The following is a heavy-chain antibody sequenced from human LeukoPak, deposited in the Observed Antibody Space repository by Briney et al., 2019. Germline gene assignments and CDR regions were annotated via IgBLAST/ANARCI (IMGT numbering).Heavy chain of an antibody. CDR1: GFTFSSYS. CDR2: ISSSSSYI. D-gene: IGHD3-10*01. V-gene: IGHV3-21*01. J-gene: IGHJ4*02. Sequence: GASVKVSCKASGFTFSSYSMNWVRQAPGKGLEWVSSISSSSSYIYYADSVKGRFTISRDNAKNSLYLQMNSLRAEDTAVYYCASILWFGELLFDYWGQGTLVTVSS. CDR3: ASILWFGELLFDY.